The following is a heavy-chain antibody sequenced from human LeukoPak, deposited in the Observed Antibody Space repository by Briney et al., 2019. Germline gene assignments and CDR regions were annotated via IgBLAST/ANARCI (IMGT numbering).Heavy chain of an antibody. CDR1: GCTFTSYG. CDR2: ISAYNGNT. D-gene: IGHD6-13*01. V-gene: IGHV1-18*01. CDR3: ARDVAAAATYYYYGMDV. Sequence: ASVKVSCKASGCTFTSYGISWERQAPGQRLEWMGWISAYNGNTNYAQKLQGRVTMTTDTSTSTDYMELRSLRSDDTAVYYCARDVAAAATYYYYGMDVWGQGTTVTVSS. J-gene: IGHJ6*02.